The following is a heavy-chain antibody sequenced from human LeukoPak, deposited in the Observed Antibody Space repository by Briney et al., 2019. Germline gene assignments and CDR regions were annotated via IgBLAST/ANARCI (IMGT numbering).Heavy chain of an antibody. CDR3: ARDHRGVDAFDI. D-gene: IGHD3-10*01. Sequence: GGSLRLSCAASGFTFHEYAMHWVWQVPGKGLAWVSGISWNSGTIDYADSVKGRFTISRDNAKNSLYLQMNSLRAEDTALYYCARDHRGVDAFDIWGQGTMVTVSS. CDR1: GFTFHEYA. J-gene: IGHJ3*02. CDR2: ISWNSGTI. V-gene: IGHV3-9*01.